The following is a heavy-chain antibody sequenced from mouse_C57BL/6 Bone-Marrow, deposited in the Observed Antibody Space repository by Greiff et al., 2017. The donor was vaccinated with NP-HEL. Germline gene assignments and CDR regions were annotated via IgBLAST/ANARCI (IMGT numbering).Heavy chain of an antibody. J-gene: IGHJ1*03. V-gene: IGHV3-8*01. CDR3: ARWDYYGSSYGWYFDV. D-gene: IGHD1-1*01. CDR1: GYSITSDY. CDR2: ISYSGST. Sequence: EVKVVESGPGLAKPSQTLSLTCSVTGYSITSDYWNWIRKFPGNKLEYMGYISYSGSTYYNPSLKSRISITRDTSKNQYYLQLNSVTTEDTATYYCARWDYYGSSYGWYFDVWGTGTTVTVSS.